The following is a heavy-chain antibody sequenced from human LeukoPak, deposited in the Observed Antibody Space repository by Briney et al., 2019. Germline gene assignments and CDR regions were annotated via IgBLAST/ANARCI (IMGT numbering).Heavy chain of an antibody. CDR1: GITVSSNY. D-gene: IGHD4-11*01. Sequence: PGGSLRLSCAASGITVSSNYMTWVRQAPGKGLEWVSVIYSGGSTYYADSVKGRFTISRDNSKNTLFLQMNSLRAEDTAVYYCARESSNSLYVDVWGKGTTVTVSS. CDR3: ARESSNSLYVDV. V-gene: IGHV3-53*01. J-gene: IGHJ6*03. CDR2: IYSGGST.